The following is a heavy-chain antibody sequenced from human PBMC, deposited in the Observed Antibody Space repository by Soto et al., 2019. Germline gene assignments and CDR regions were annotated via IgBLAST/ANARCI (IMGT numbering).Heavy chain of an antibody. CDR2: VYHSGST. Sequence: SETLSLTCAVSGGSISSSNWWSWVRQPPGKGLEWIGEVYHSGSTNYNPSLKSRVTISVDKSKNQFSLKLSSVTAADTAVYYCARKTYYYDSSGRPIDYWGQGTLVTIS. D-gene: IGHD3-22*01. CDR3: ARKTYYYDSSGRPIDY. V-gene: IGHV4-4*02. CDR1: GGSISSSNW. J-gene: IGHJ4*02.